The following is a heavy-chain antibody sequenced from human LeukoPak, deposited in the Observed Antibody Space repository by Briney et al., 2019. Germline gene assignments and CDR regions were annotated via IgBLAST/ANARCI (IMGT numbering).Heavy chain of an antibody. V-gene: IGHV1-18*01. Sequence: GASVKVSCKASGYTFTSYGISRVRQAPGQGLEWMGWISAYNGNTNYAQKLQGRVTMTTDTSTSTAYMELRSLRSDDTAVYYCARAGTTVTTNFWFDPWGQGTLVTVSS. J-gene: IGHJ5*02. CDR1: GYTFTSYG. D-gene: IGHD4-17*01. CDR3: ARAGTTVTTNFWFDP. CDR2: ISAYNGNT.